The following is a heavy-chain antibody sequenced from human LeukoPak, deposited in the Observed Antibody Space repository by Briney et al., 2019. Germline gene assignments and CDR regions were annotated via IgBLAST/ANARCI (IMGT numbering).Heavy chain of an antibody. CDR3: ATHFCTSVTCYIDY. V-gene: IGHV3-23*01. D-gene: IGHD3-3*02. CDR1: GYTFSNYA. J-gene: IGHJ4*02. CDR2: ISGSDYTT. Sequence: GGSLGLSCAASGYTFSNYAMSWVRQAPGKGLKWVSGISGSDYTTYNADSVKGRFFISRDNSKKLLFLRMNSLRAEDTAVYYCATHFCTSVTCYIDYWGRGTLVTVS.